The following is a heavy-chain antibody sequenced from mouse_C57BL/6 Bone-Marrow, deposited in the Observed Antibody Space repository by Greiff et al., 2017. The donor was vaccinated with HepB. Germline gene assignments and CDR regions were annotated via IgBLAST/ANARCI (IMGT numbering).Heavy chain of an antibody. Sequence: DVKLVESEGGLVQPGRSMKLSCTASGFTFSDYYMAWVRQVPEKGLEWVANINYDGSSTYYLDSLKSRFIISRDNAKNILYLQMSSLKSEDTATYYCARDPYYYGSMDYWGQGTSVTVSS. V-gene: IGHV5-16*01. CDR2: INYDGSST. CDR3: ARDPYYYGSMDY. J-gene: IGHJ4*01. D-gene: IGHD1-1*01. CDR1: GFTFSDYY.